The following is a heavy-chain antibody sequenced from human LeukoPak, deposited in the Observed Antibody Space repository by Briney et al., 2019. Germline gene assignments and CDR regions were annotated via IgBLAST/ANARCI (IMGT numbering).Heavy chain of an antibody. J-gene: IGHJ4*02. CDR1: GYTLTELS. Sequence: ASVKVSCKVSGYTLTELSMHWVRQAPGKGLEWMGGFDPEDGETIYAQKFQGRVTMTEDTSTDTAYMELSSLRSEDTAVYYCATRLVRTEAFDYWGQGTLVTASS. V-gene: IGHV1-24*01. CDR2: FDPEDGET. CDR3: ATRLVRTEAFDY. D-gene: IGHD3-10*01.